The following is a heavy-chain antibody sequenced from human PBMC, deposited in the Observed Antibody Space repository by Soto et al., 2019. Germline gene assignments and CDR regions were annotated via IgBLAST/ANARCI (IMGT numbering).Heavy chain of an antibody. V-gene: IGHV3-66*01. CDR1: GFTVSSNY. CDR2: IYSGGST. D-gene: IGHD4-17*01. Sequence: EVQLVESGGGLVQPGGSLRLSCAASGFTVSSNYMSWVRQAPGKGLEWVSVIYSGGSTYYADSVKGRFTISRDNSKNTLYLQMNSLRAEDTAVYYCARVLVTTLYWYFDLWGRGTLVTVSS. CDR3: ARVLVTTLYWYFDL. J-gene: IGHJ2*01.